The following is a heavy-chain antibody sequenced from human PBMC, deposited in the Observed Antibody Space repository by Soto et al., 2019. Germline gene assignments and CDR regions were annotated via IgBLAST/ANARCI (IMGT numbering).Heavy chain of an antibody. Sequence: GGSLRLSCAGSGYTHTFNTYAMSWVRQAPGKGLEWVAGISPTGGSTYYADSVKGRFTISRDNSKDTLFLQMSSLRVEDAAVYFCAKVTRGIVTTIGGGFDSRGRGTLVTVSS. J-gene: IGHJ4*02. V-gene: IGHV3-23*01. CDR3: AKVTRGIVTTIGGGFDS. CDR2: ISPTGGST. CDR1: GYTHTFNTYA. D-gene: IGHD5-12*01.